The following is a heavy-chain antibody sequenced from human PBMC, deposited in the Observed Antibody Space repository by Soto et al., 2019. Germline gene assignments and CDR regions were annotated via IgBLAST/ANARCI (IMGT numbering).Heavy chain of an antibody. CDR2: IWYDGSNK. Sequence: QVQLVESGGGVVQPGRSLRLSCAASGFTFSSYGMHWVRQAPGKGLEWVAVIWYDGSNKYYADSVKGRFTISRDNSKNTLYLQMTSLRAEDTAVYYCARARWSSRGFDPWGQGTLVTVSS. CDR1: GFTFSSYG. J-gene: IGHJ5*02. CDR3: ARARWSSRGFDP. V-gene: IGHV3-33*01. D-gene: IGHD6-19*01.